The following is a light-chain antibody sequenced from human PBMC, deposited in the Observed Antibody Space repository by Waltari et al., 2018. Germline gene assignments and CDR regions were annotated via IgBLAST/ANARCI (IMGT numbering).Light chain of an antibody. J-gene: IGKJ3*01. V-gene: IGKV1-13*02. CDR1: QGISSD. CDR2: DAS. CDR3: QQFNSYPFT. Sequence: AIQLTQSPSSLSASVGDRVTITCRASQGISSDLAWYQQKPGKAPNLLIYDASSLQSGVPSRFSGSASGTDFTLTISSLQPEDFATYYCQQFNSYPFTFGPGTKVGLK.